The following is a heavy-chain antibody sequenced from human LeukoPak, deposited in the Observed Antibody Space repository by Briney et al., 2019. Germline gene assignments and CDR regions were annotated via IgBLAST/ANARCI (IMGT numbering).Heavy chain of an antibody. CDR1: GFTFSSYG. CDR2: ISYDGSNK. CDR3: AKDGHPPYYDILTGFDY. V-gene: IGHV3-30*18. J-gene: IGHJ4*02. Sequence: SGGSLRLSCAASGFTFSSYGMHWARQAPGKGLEWVAVISYDGSNKYYADSVKGRFTISRDNSKNTLYLQMNSLRAEDTAVYYCAKDGHPPYYDILTGFDYWGQGTLVTVSS. D-gene: IGHD3-9*01.